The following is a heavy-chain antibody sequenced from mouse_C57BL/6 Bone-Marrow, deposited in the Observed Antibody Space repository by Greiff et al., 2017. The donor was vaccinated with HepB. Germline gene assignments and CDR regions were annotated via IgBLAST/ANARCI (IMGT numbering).Heavy chain of an antibody. CDR2: ISGGGGNT. D-gene: IGHD1-1*01. Sequence: DVKLVESGGGLVKPGGSLKLSCAASGFTFSSYTMSWVRQTPEKRLEWVATISGGGGNTYYPDSVKGRFTISRDNAKNTLYLQMSSLRSEDTALYYCARLGSSHFDYWGQGTTLTVSS. V-gene: IGHV5-9*01. CDR3: ARLGSSHFDY. CDR1: GFTFSSYT. J-gene: IGHJ2*01.